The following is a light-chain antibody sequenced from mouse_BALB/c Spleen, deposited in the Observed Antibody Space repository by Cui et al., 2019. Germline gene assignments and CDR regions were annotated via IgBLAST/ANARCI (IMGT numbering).Light chain of an antibody. CDR1: SIITSRY. CDR3: HQWSSYPPT. V-gene: IGKV4-79*01. CDR2: NTS. Sequence: QIVLTQSPAIMSASPGEKVTLTCSATSIITSRYLYWYQQKPGSSPKLWIYNTSNLASGVPARFSGSGSGTSYSFTISSMEAEDTASYFCHQWSSYPPTFGSGTKLEIK. J-gene: IGKJ4*01.